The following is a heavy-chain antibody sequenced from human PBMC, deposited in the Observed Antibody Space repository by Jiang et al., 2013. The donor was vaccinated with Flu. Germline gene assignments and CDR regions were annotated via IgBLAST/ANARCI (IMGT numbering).Heavy chain of an antibody. CDR3: ASYYFDSGAYKRYFDH. Sequence: VQLLESGGGLVQTGGSLRLSCAASGFAFSTYLMVWVRQSPERGLEWVSTITADGSGTYYRDSVTGRFTVSRDNSRTTLSLHMNSLRAEDTAIYFCASYYFDSGAYKRYFDHWGQGTLVTVSS. V-gene: IGHV3-23*01. J-gene: IGHJ4*02. D-gene: IGHD3-22*01. CDR1: GFAFSTYL. CDR2: ITADGSGT.